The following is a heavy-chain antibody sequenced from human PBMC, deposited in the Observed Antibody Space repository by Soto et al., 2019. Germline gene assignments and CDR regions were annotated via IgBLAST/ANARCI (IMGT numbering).Heavy chain of an antibody. CDR2: ISAYNGNT. CDR3: ARHGITGSYYDAFDI. D-gene: IGHD1-26*01. CDR1: GYTFTSYG. Sequence: VXVSCKASGYTFTSYGISGVRQAPGQGLEWMGWISAYNGNTNYAQKLQGRVTMTTDTSTSTAYMELRSLRSDDTAVYYCARHGITGSYYDAFDIWGQGTMVTVSS. V-gene: IGHV1-18*01. J-gene: IGHJ3*02.